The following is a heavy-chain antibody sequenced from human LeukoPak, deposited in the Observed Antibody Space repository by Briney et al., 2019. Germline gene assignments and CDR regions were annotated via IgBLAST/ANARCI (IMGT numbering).Heavy chain of an antibody. J-gene: IGHJ6*03. CDR3: ARGSEETHYYMDV. Sequence: SVKVSCKASGGTFSSYAISWVRQAPGRGLEWMGGIIPIFSTANYAQKFQGRVTITTDESTSTAYMELSSLRSEDTAVYYCARGSEETHYYMDVWGKGTTVTVSS. V-gene: IGHV1-69*05. D-gene: IGHD3-3*01. CDR1: GGTFSSYA. CDR2: IIPIFSTA.